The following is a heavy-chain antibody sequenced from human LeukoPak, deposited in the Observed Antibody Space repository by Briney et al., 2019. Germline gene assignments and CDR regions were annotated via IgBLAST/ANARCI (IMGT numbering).Heavy chain of an antibody. D-gene: IGHD3-10*01. Sequence: GGSLRLSCAAPGFTFSSYAMSWVRQAPGKGLEWVSAISGSGGSTYYADSVKGRFTISRDNSRNTLYLQMNSLRAEDTAVYYCAKDYYGSGSYDYWGQGTLVTVSS. CDR2: ISGSGGST. J-gene: IGHJ4*02. V-gene: IGHV3-23*01. CDR3: AKDYYGSGSYDY. CDR1: GFTFSSYA.